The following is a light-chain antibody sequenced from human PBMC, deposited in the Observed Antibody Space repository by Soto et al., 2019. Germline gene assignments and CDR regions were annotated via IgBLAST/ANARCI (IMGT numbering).Light chain of an antibody. CDR2: EVN. CDR3: CSYAGSNYV. Sequence: QSGLTQPASVSGSPGRSLTIYCTGTSSDVGNYNLVSWYQHHPGIAPKLMIYEVNKRPSGVSNRLSVSKSGNTASLTISGLQAEDEADYYCCSYAGSNYVFGTGTKVTVL. V-gene: IGLV2-23*02. J-gene: IGLJ1*01. CDR1: SSDVGNYNL.